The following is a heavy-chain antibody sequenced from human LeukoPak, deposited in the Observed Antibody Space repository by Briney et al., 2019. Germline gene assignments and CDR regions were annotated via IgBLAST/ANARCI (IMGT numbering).Heavy chain of an antibody. Sequence: ASVKVSCKASGYTFTSYGISWVRQAPGQGLEWMGWISAYNGNTNYAQKLQGRVTMTTDTSTSTAYMELSSLRSEDTAVYYCAREGGYGGPSNYFQHWGQGTLVTVSS. CDR3: AREGGYGGPSNYFQH. CDR1: GYTFTSYG. J-gene: IGHJ1*01. V-gene: IGHV1-18*01. CDR2: ISAYNGNT. D-gene: IGHD4-23*01.